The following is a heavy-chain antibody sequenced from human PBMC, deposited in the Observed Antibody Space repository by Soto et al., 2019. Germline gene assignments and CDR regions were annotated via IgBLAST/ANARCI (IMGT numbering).Heavy chain of an antibody. J-gene: IGHJ3*02. CDR3: ARYSSSPSRAFDI. CDR1: GGSISSYY. D-gene: IGHD6-13*01. Sequence: SETLSLTCTVSGGSISSYYWSWIRQPPGKGLEWIGYIYYSGSTNYDPSLKSRVTISVDTSKNQFSLKLSSVTAADTAVYYCARYSSSPSRAFDIWGQGTMVTVSS. CDR2: IYYSGST. V-gene: IGHV4-59*01.